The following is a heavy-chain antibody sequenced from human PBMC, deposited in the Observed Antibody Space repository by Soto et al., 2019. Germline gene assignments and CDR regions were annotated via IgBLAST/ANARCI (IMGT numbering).Heavy chain of an antibody. V-gene: IGHV3-30*18. CDR3: AKDFESLYDSSGSDPFGMDV. D-gene: IGHD3-22*01. J-gene: IGHJ6*02. Sequence: WGSLRLSCAASGFTFISYGIHWCRHSPFKGLEWVAVISYDGSNKYYADSVKGRFTISRDNSKNTLCLQMNSLRAEDTAVYYCAKDFESLYDSSGSDPFGMDVWGQGTTVTVSS. CDR1: GFTFISYG. CDR2: ISYDGSNK.